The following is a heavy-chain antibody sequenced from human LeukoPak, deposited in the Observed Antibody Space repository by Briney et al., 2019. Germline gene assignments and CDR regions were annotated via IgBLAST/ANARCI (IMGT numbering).Heavy chain of an antibody. D-gene: IGHD6-19*01. V-gene: IGHV4-34*01. J-gene: IGHJ4*02. CDR1: GGSFSGYY. Sequence: PSETLSLTCAVYGGSFSGYYWSWIRQPPGKGLEWIGEINHSGSTNYNPSLKSRVTISVDTSKNQFSLKLSSVTAADTAVYYCARHAGSSGWYGLRRGYFDYWGQGTLVTVSS. CDR2: INHSGST. CDR3: ARHAGSSGWYGLRRGYFDY.